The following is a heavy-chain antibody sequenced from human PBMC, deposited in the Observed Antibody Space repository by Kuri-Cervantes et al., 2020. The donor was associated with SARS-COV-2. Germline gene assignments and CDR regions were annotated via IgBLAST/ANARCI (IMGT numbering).Heavy chain of an antibody. V-gene: IGHV3-11*01. CDR3: AKRLDTAMPLGAFDI. Sequence: SLKFSYTASGSTISDDYMTWIRQAPGKGLEWISYIGDNGRTIYYADSVKGRFTISSDNAMTSLHLQMSSLRAEDTAVYYCAKRLDTAMPLGAFDIWGQGTMVTVSS. D-gene: IGHD5-18*01. CDR1: GSTISDDY. CDR2: IGDNGRTI. J-gene: IGHJ3*02.